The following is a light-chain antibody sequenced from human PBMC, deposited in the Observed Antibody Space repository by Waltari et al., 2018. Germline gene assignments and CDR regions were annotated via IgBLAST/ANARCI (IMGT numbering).Light chain of an antibody. Sequence: QSALTQPPSASGSPGQSVTISCPGTSSDVGGYKYVSWYRQHPGKAPKLMIYEVSKRPSGVPDRFSGSKSGNTASLTVSGLQAEDEADYYCSSSVGSNNLHVVFGGGTKLTVL. CDR2: EVS. CDR1: SSDVGGYKY. V-gene: IGLV2-8*01. CDR3: SSSVGSNNLHVV. J-gene: IGLJ2*01.